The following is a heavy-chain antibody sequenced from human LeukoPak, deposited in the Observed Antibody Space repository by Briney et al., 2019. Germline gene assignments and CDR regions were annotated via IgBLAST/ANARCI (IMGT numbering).Heavy chain of an antibody. V-gene: IGHV4-59*12. J-gene: IGHJ4*02. CDR3: ARGYGGNSN. CDR1: GGSISSYY. CDR2: IYYSGST. D-gene: IGHD4-23*01. Sequence: SETLSLTCTVSGGSISSYYWNWIRHPPGKGLEWIGCIYYSGSTNYNPSLKSRVTISVDTSKNQFSLKLSSVTAADTAVYYCARGYGGNSNWGQGTLVTVSS.